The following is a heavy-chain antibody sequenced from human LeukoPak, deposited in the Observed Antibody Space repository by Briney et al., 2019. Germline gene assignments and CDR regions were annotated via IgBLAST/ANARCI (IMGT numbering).Heavy chain of an antibody. CDR2: INHSGST. Sequence: GSLRLSCAASGFTFDDYGMSWVRQPPGKGLEWIGEINHSGSTNYNPSLKSRVTISVDTSKNQFSLKLSSVTAADTAVYYCARGLRNPRVVRGVRDHWGQGTLVTVSS. D-gene: IGHD3-10*01. CDR1: GFTFDDYG. J-gene: IGHJ4*02. CDR3: ARGLRNPRVVRGVRDH. V-gene: IGHV4-34*01.